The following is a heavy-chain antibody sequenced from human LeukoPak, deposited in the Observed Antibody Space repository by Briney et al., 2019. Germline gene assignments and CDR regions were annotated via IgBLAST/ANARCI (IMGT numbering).Heavy chain of an antibody. V-gene: IGHV3-20*04. J-gene: IGHJ4*02. CDR1: GFSFDDYG. D-gene: IGHD3-22*01. CDR2: INWNGDST. Sequence: GGSLILSCAASGFSFDDYGLTWVRQAPGKGLEWVSGINWNGDSTGYADSVKGRFTISRDNAKNSLYLQMNSLRAEDTALYYCARDLRVVITGSFDSWGQGTLVTVSS. CDR3: ARDLRVVITGSFDS.